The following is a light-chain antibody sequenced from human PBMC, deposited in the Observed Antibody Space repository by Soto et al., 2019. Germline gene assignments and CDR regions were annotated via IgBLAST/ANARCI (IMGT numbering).Light chain of an antibody. CDR1: QSVSNSF. Sequence: EVVLTQSPGTLSLSPGERATLSCRASQSVSNSFLAWYQQKFGQAPRLLIYGAYVRATGIPDSFSCSGSGIDVTLTISRLEPEDFAVYFCQQYCDSLYSFGQGTKLEIK. J-gene: IGKJ2*03. V-gene: IGKV3-20*01. CDR2: GAY. CDR3: QQYCDSLYS.